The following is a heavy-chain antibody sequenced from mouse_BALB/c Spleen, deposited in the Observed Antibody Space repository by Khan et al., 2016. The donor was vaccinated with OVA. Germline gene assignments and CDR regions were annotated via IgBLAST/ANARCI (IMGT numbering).Heavy chain of an antibody. CDR1: GFSITSDYS. J-gene: IGHJ2*01. CDR3: SIFDYDGIDH. Sequence: EVQLQESGPDLVEPSQSLSLTCTVTGFSITSDYSWHWIRQFPGNKLEWLGYMHFSGRTNYNPSLKSRISITRDSSRNQFFLQWNSVTTEDSATYYCSIFDYDGIDHWGQGTTLTVSS. D-gene: IGHD2-4*01. V-gene: IGHV3-1*02. CDR2: MHFSGRT.